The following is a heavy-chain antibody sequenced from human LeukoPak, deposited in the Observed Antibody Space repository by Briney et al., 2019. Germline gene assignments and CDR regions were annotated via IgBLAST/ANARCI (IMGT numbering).Heavy chain of an antibody. CDR2: IYTSGST. V-gene: IGHV4-61*02. D-gene: IGHD6-19*01. J-gene: IGHJ4*02. CDR3: AREGYSSGWYGPSGY. CDR1: GGSISSGSYY. Sequence: SQTLSLTCTVSGGSISSGSYYWSWIRQPAGKGLEWIGRIYTSGSTNYNPSLKSRVTISVDTSKNQFSLKLGSVTAADTAVHYCAREGYSSGWYGPSGYWGQGTLVTVSS.